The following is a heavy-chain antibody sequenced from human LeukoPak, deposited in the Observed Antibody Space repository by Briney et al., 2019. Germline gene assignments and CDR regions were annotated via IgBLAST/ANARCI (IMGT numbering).Heavy chain of an antibody. CDR2: ISSSSSYI. CDR1: GFTFSSYS. D-gene: IGHD2-2*01. CDR3: AKDRHAPGRYCSSTSCFPFDS. J-gene: IGHJ5*01. Sequence: GGSLRLSCAASGFTFSSYSMNWVRQAPGKGLEWVSSISSSSSYIYYADSVKGRFTISRDNTKNTLYLQMNSLIAEDTAVFYCAKDRHAPGRYCSSTSCFPFDSWGQGTLVTVSS. V-gene: IGHV3-21*04.